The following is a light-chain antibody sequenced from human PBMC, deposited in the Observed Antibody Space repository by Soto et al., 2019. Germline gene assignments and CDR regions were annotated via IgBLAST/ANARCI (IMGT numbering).Light chain of an antibody. CDR3: QVWDSNRDVVV. CDR2: FDD. Sequence: SYELTQPPSVSVAPGKTASISCGGSNIGDRSVHWYQQKPGQAPVLVIYFDDDRPSWIPERFSCSNSENTATLTISRVEAGDEADYFCQVWDSNRDVVVFGGGTQLTVL. V-gene: IGLV3-21*04. CDR1: NIGDRS. J-gene: IGLJ2*01.